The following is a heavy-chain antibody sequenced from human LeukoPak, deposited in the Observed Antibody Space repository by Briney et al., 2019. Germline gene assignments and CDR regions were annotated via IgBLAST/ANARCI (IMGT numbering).Heavy chain of an antibody. Sequence: GGSLRLSCAASEFTFSTYSRNWFGQAPGKGLEGFSSISASSDYIFYADSVKGRFTMSRDNAKNTLYLQMNSLRVEDTAVYYCARVKFGDYAVDYWGQGTLVTVSS. J-gene: IGHJ4*02. V-gene: IGHV3-21*01. D-gene: IGHD4-17*01. CDR1: EFTFSTYS. CDR3: ARVKFGDYAVDY. CDR2: ISASSDYI.